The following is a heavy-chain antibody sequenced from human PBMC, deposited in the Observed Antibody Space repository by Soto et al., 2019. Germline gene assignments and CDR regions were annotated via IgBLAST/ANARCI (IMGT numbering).Heavy chain of an antibody. D-gene: IGHD6-6*01. CDR2: INPSGGST. CDR3: ARDQIAARNYYYYYGMDV. V-gene: IGHV1-46*01. CDR1: GYTFTSYY. J-gene: IGHJ6*02. Sequence: ASVKVSCKASGYTFTSYYMHWVRQAPGQGLEWMGIINPSGGSTSYTQKFQGRVTMTRDTSTSTVYMEPSSLRSEDTAVYYCARDQIAARNYYYYYGMDVWGQGTTVTVS.